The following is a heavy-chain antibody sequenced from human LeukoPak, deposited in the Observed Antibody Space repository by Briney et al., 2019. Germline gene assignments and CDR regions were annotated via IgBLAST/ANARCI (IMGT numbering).Heavy chain of an antibody. CDR2: IYYSGST. CDR1: GGSISSYY. J-gene: IGHJ4*02. CDR3: ARLVVVAATGLEGFDY. Sequence: SETLSLTCTVSGGSISSYYWSWIRQPPGKGLEWIGYIYYSGSTNYNPSLKSRVTISVDTSKNQFSLKLSSVTPADTAVYYCARLVVVAATGLEGFDYWGQGTLVIVSS. V-gene: IGHV4-59*08. D-gene: IGHD2-15*01.